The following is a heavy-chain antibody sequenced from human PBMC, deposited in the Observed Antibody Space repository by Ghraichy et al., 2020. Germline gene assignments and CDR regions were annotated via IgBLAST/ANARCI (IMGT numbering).Heavy chain of an antibody. V-gene: IGHV3-7*03. Sequence: GGSLRLSCKISGFTFYSYWMTWARQAPGKGLEWVANIRGDGGVKHYADSVKGRFTISRDNAQRSLFLQMNNLTVDDTAVYYCGRGGYYEPCDYWGQGALATVSS. J-gene: IGHJ4*02. D-gene: IGHD3-3*01. CDR2: IRGDGGVK. CDR1: GFTFYSYW. CDR3: GRGGYYEPCDY.